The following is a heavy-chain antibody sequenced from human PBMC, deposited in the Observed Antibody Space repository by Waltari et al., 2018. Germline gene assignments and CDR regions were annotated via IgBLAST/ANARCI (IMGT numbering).Heavy chain of an antibody. J-gene: IGHJ4*02. D-gene: IGHD3-3*01. V-gene: IGHV3-66*02. Sequence: EVQLVESGGGLVQPGGSLRLSCVASGFSVSGNYMNWVRQARGKGLEGVAVIYNGGATYYADAVKGRFTISRDTSKNTLYLQMNSLTTDDKAVYYCARVDYDFWDWGQGTLVTVSP. CDR1: GFSVSGNY. CDR3: ARVDYDFWD. CDR2: IYNGGAT.